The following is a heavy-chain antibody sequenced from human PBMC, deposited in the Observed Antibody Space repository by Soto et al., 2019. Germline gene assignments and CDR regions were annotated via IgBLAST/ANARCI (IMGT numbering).Heavy chain of an antibody. D-gene: IGHD1-1*01. CDR1: GASISGFY. J-gene: IGHJ5*02. CDR2: IYATGTT. V-gene: IGHV4-4*07. CDR3: VRDGTKTLRDWFDP. Sequence: SETLSLTCTVSGASISGFYWSWIRTSAGKGLEWIGRIYATGTTDYNPSLKSRVMMSVDTSKKQFSLKLRSVTVADTAVYYCVRDGTKTLRDWFDPWGQGISVTVSS.